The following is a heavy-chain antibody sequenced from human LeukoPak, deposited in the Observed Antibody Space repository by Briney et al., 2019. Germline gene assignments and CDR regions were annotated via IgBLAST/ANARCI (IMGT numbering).Heavy chain of an antibody. CDR2: IYSGGST. CDR1: GFTVSSNY. CDR3: ARGPLYSSSVYYFDY. Sequence: GGSLRLSCAASGFTVSSNYMNWVRQAPGKGLEWVSIIYSGGSTYYADSVKGRFTISRDNSKSTLYLQMNSLRAEDTAVYYCARGPLYSSSVYYFDYWGQGTLVTVSS. D-gene: IGHD6-13*01. V-gene: IGHV3-53*01. J-gene: IGHJ4*02.